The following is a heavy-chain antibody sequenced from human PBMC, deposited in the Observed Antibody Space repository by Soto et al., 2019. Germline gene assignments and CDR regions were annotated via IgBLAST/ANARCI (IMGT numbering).Heavy chain of an antibody. J-gene: IGHJ5*02. CDR1: VASLNFYY. CDR2: ISHSVST. CDR3: AREGQYYDSSASYTWFDP. V-gene: IGHV4-34*01. D-gene: IGHD3-22*01. Sequence: XATLSLTFHVSVASLNFYYWSWIRQPPGKGLEWIGEISHSVSTNYNPSLNSRVTISVDMSKNHFSLKLSSVTAADTAVYYCAREGQYYDSSASYTWFDPWGQGTQVTVSS.